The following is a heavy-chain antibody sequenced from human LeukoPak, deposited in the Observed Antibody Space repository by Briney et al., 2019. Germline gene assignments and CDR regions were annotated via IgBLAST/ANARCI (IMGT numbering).Heavy chain of an antibody. D-gene: IGHD6-19*01. V-gene: IGHV3-23*01. CDR1: GFTFSSYA. J-gene: IGHJ4*02. CDR2: ISGSGGST. CDR3: AKVPLSAGGWYEY. Sequence: PGGSLRLSCAASGFTFSSYAMSWVRQAPGKGLEWVSAISGSGGSTYYADSVKGRFTISRDNSKNTLYLQMNSLRAEDTAFYYGAKVPLSAGGWYEYWGQGTLVTVSS.